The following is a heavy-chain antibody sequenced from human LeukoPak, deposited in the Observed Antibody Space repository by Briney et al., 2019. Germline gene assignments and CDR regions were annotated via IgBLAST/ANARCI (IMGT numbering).Heavy chain of an antibody. Sequence: GGSLRLSCAASGFTFSSYWMSWIRQAPGKGLEWVANIKQDGSEKEYVGSVKGRFTISRDNAKNSLYLQMNSLRAEDTAVYYCAKGVLWIAAAAPSDWGQGTLVTVSS. CDR2: IKQDGSEK. CDR1: GFTFSSYW. V-gene: IGHV3-7*01. CDR3: AKGVLWIAAAAPSD. D-gene: IGHD6-13*01. J-gene: IGHJ4*02.